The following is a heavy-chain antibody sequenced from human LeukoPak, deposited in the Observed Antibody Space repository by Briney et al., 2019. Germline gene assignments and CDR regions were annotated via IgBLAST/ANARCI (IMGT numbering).Heavy chain of an antibody. D-gene: IGHD1-26*01. J-gene: IGHJ6*03. CDR2: IIPIFGTA. CDR1: GGTFSSYA. CDR3: ARGARGYSGSYYYYYMDV. Sequence: GASVKVSCKASGGTFSSYAISWVRQAPGQGLEWMGGIIPIFGTANYAQKFQGRVTITTDESTSTAYMELSRLRSEDTAVYYCARGARGYSGSYYYYYMDVWGKGTTVTVSS. V-gene: IGHV1-69*05.